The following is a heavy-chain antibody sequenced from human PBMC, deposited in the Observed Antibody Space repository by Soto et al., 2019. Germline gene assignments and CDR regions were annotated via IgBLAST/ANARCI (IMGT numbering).Heavy chain of an antibody. D-gene: IGHD3-3*01. CDR3: ARLVLNSSYDFWSGYSYNYFDY. V-gene: IGHV1-8*01. CDR1: GYTFTSYD. Sequence: ASVKVSCKASGYTFTSYDINWVRQATGQGLEWMGWMNPNSGNTGYAQKFQGRVTMTRNTSISTAYMELSSLRSEDTAVYYCARLVLNSSYDFWSGYSYNYFDYWGQGTLVTVSS. CDR2: MNPNSGNT. J-gene: IGHJ4*02.